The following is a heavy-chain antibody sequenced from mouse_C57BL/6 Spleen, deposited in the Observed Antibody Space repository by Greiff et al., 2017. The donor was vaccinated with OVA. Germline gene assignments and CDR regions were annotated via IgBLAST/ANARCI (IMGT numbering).Heavy chain of an antibody. V-gene: IGHV1-59*01. CDR3: ARGKLDGYDEGPYY. D-gene: IGHD2-2*01. CDR2: IDPSDSYT. Sequence: QVQLQQPGAELVRPGTSVKLSCKASGYTFTSYWMHWVKQRPGQGLEWIGVIDPSDSYTNYNQKFKGKATLTVDTSSSTAYMQLSSLTSEDSAVYYCARGKLDGYDEGPYYWGQGTTLTVSS. CDR1: GYTFTSYW. J-gene: IGHJ2*01.